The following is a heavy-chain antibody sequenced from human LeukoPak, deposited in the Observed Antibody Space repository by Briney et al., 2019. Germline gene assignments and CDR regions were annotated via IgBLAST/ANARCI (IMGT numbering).Heavy chain of an antibody. CDR2: INHSGST. CDR3: ARRLTWIQLRDAFDI. V-gene: IGHV4-34*01. J-gene: IGHJ3*02. D-gene: IGHD5-18*01. CDR1: GGSISSYY. Sequence: SETLSLTCTVSGGSISSYYWSWIRQPPGKGLEWIGEINHSGSTNYNPSLKSRVTISVDTSKNQFSLKLSSVTAADTAVYYCARRLTWIQLRDAFDIWGQGTMVTVSS.